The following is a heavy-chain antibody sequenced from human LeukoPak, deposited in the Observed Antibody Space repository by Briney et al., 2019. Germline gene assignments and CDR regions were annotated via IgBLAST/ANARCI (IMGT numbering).Heavy chain of an antibody. D-gene: IGHD2-15*01. CDR1: GGSISSSSYY. Sequence: ASETLSLTCTVSGGSISSSSYYWSWIRQPPGKGLEWMGYIYNRGSTYYNPSLKSRVTISLDTSRNQFSLRLSSVTAADTAMYYCARDCSGGSCYGALDAWGQGTMVTVSS. V-gene: IGHV4-30-4*01. J-gene: IGHJ3*01. CDR3: ARDCSGGSCYGALDA. CDR2: IYNRGST.